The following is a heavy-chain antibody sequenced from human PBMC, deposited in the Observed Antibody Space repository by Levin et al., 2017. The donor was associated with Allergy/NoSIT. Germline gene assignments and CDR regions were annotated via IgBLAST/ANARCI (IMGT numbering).Heavy chain of an antibody. CDR3: ARCIQQLDRPFDY. J-gene: IGHJ4*02. CDR1: GGSFSGYY. V-gene: IGHV4-34*01. Sequence: TSETLSLTCAVYGGSFSGYYWSWIRQPPGKGLEWIGEINHSGSTNYNPSLKSRVTISVDTSKNQFSLKLSSVTAADTAVYYCARCIQQLDRPFDYWGQGTLVTVSS. CDR2: INHSGST. D-gene: IGHD6-13*01.